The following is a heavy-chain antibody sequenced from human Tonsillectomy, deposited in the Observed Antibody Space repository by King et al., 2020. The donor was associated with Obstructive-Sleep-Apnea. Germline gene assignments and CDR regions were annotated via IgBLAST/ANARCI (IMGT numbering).Heavy chain of an antibody. V-gene: IGHV3-9*01. J-gene: IGHJ4*02. D-gene: IGHD1-7*01. Sequence: VQLVESGGGLVQPGRSLRLSCAASGFTFDDYAMHWVRQAPGKGLEWVSGISWNSGSIGYADSVKGRFTISRDTAKNSLYLQMNSLRAEDTALYYCAKDIENYGFDYWGQGTLVTVSS. CDR2: ISWNSGSI. CDR1: GFTFDDYA. CDR3: AKDIENYGFDY.